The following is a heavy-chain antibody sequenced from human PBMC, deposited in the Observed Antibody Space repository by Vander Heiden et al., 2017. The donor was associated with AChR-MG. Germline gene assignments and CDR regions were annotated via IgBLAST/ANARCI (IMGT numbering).Heavy chain of an antibody. D-gene: IGHD2-2*01. J-gene: IGHJ4*02. CDR3: EVVPAAIWIDYFDY. CDR1: GYPFTSYY. Sequence: QVQLVQSGAEVKKPGASVKVSCKASGYPFTSYYMHWVRQAPGQGLEWMGIINPSGGSTSYAQKFQDRVTMTRDTSTSTVYMELSSLRSEDTAVYYCEVVPAAIWIDYFDYWGQGTLVTVSS. CDR2: INPSGGST. V-gene: IGHV1-46*01.